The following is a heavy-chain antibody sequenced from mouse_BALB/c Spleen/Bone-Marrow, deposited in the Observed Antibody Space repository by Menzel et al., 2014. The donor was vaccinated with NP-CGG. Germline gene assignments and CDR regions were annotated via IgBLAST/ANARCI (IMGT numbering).Heavy chain of an antibody. CDR1: GYTFTDYA. J-gene: IGHJ3*01. CDR3: ASRGGSSWFAY. CDR2: ISTYYGDA. V-gene: IGHV1S137*01. Sequence: VKLMESGAELVRPGVSVKISCKGSGYTFTDYAMHWVKQSHAKSLEWIGDISTYYGDASYNQKFKGKATMTVDKSSSSAYMELASLTSEDSAIYYCASRGGSSWFAYWGQGTLVTVSA.